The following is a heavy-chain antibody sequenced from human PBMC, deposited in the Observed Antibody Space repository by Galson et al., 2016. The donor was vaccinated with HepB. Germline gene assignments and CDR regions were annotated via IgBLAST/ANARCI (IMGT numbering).Heavy chain of an antibody. CDR3: TKLTRAGCSGGSCYSDY. V-gene: IGHV3-23*01. CDR2: ISGRDSAS. D-gene: IGHD2-15*01. Sequence: SLRLSCAASGFTFGSYAMSWVRQAPGKGLEWVSSISGRDSASYYAAALKGRFTISRDNSKQTLFLQMSSLRVEDTAVYYCTKLTRAGCSGGSCYSDYWGQGTSVTVSS. J-gene: IGHJ4*02. CDR1: GFTFGSYA.